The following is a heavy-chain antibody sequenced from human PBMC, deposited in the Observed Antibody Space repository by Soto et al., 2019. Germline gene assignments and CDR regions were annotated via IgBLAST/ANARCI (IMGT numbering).Heavy chain of an antibody. V-gene: IGHV5-51*01. CDR2: IYPGDSDT. CDR3: ASHLWFGELLHHPPRDYYYGMDV. Sequence: PGESLKISCKGSGYSFTSYWIGWVRQMPGKGLEWMGIIYPGDSDTGYSPSFQGQVTISADKSISTAYLQWSSLKASDTAMYYCASHLWFGELLHHPPRDYYYGMDVWGQGTTVTVSS. D-gene: IGHD3-10*01. J-gene: IGHJ6*02. CDR1: GYSFTSYW.